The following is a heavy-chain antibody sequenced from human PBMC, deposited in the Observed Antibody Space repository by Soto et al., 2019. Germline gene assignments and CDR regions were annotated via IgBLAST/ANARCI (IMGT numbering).Heavy chain of an antibody. CDR3: ARDEEATRVGAFDY. CDR1: GGSYSSYA. D-gene: IGHD1-26*01. CDR2: IIPIFGTA. V-gene: IGHV1-69*13. Sequence: SVKVSCEACGGSYSSYAISWVRQAPGQGLEWMGGIIPIFGTANYAQKFQGRVTITADESTSTAYMELSSLRSEDTAVYYCARDEEATRVGAFDYWGQGTLVTVSS. J-gene: IGHJ4*02.